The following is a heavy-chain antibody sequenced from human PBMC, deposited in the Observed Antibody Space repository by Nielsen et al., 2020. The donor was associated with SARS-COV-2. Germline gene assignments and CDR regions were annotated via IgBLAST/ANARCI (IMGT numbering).Heavy chain of an antibody. V-gene: IGHV3-66*01. CDR1: GFTISSSF. Sequence: GSLRLSCGASGFTISSSFMSWVRQAAGKGLDWVSVIYTDGSTSHADSVKGRFTVSRDNSKNTLYLQMNSLRAEDTAMYYCARDNWGRMDVWGQGTTVTVSS. CDR3: ARDNWGRMDV. CDR2: IYTDGST. D-gene: IGHD7-27*01. J-gene: IGHJ6*02.